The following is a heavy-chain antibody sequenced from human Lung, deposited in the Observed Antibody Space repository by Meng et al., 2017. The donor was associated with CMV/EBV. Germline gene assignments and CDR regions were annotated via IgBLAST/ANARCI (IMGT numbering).Heavy chain of an antibody. CDR3: ARGRGNQPLFDF. J-gene: IGHJ4*02. CDR2: LIPVLNKA. CDR1: GGSFSTYT. V-gene: IGHV1-69*16. D-gene: IGHD2/OR15-2a*01. Sequence: QAQLVQSGAEVKKPGSSVKVACKTSGGSFSTYTFSWVRQAPGQGLEWMGGLIPVLNKAKSAPRFQDRVTFTADETTTTAYMELSSLTFEGTAVYFCARGRGNQPLFDFWGQGTLVTVPQ.